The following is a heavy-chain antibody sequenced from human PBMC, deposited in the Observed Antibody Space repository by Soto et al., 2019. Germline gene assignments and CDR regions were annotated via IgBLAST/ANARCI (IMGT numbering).Heavy chain of an antibody. V-gene: IGHV4-30-4*01. CDR1: GGSISSGDYY. CDR2: IYYSGST. J-gene: IGHJ6*02. Sequence: QVQLQESGPGLVKPSQTLSLTCTVSGGSISSGDYYWSWIHQPPGKGLEWIGYIYYSGSTYYNPSLKSRVTISVDTSKNQFSLKLSSVTAADTAVYYCARGGSIVVVPAAMNYYYYGMDVWGQGTTVTVSS. CDR3: ARGGSIVVVPAAMNYYYYGMDV. D-gene: IGHD2-2*01.